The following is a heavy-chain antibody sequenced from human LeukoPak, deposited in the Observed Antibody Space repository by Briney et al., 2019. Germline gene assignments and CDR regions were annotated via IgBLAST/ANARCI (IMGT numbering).Heavy chain of an antibody. CDR1: GFPFSSFY. D-gene: IGHD3-10*01. CDR2: ISPSGDST. CDR3: ARGLYYGSGQYYFDY. V-gene: IGHV3-64*01. J-gene: IGHJ4*02. Sequence: PGGSLRLSCAVSGFPFSSFYIHWVRQAPGKGLEYVPAISPSGDSTFYTNSVKGRFTISRDNSKNTLFLQMGSLTAEDMAVYYCARGLYYGSGQYYFDYWGQGTLVTVSS.